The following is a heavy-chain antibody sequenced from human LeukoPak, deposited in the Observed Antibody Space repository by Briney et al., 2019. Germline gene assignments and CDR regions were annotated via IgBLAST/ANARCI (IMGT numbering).Heavy chain of an antibody. D-gene: IGHD3-10*01. Sequence: SETLSLTCAVSGGSFSGYYWSWIRQPPGKGLEWIGEVSHGGSTNYNPSLKSRVTISEDTTKKQFSLKLTSVTAADTAVYYCAREEVRFGELFDYWGQGTLVTVSS. CDR3: AREEVRFGELFDY. J-gene: IGHJ4*02. V-gene: IGHV4-34*01. CDR1: GGSFSGYY. CDR2: VSHGGST.